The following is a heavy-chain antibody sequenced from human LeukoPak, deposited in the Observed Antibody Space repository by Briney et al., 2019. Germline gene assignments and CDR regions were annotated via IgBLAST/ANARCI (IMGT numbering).Heavy chain of an antibody. V-gene: IGHV1-46*01. J-gene: IGHJ4*02. CDR2: INPSGGST. Sequence: GASVKVSCKASGYTFTSYYMHWVRQAPGQGLEWMGIINPSGGSTSYAQKFQGRVTMTRDTSTSTVYMELSSLRSEDTAVYYCARGGVRYFDRTLGYGCDWGQGTLVTVSS. CDR1: GYTFTSYY. D-gene: IGHD3-9*01. CDR3: ARGGVRYFDRTLGYGCD.